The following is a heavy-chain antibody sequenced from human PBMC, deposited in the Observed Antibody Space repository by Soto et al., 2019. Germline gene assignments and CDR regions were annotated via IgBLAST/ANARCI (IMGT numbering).Heavy chain of an antibody. V-gene: IGHV3-23*01. J-gene: IGHJ4*02. CDR1: GFTFSSYA. CDR3: ANAVRSSSSSPFDY. D-gene: IGHD6-6*01. Sequence: EVQLLESGGGLVQPGGSLRLSCAASGFTFSSYAMSWVRQAPGKGLEWVSAISGSGGSTYYADSVKGRFTISGDNSKNTLYLQMNSLRAEDTAVYYCANAVRSSSSSPFDYWGQGTLVTVSS. CDR2: ISGSGGST.